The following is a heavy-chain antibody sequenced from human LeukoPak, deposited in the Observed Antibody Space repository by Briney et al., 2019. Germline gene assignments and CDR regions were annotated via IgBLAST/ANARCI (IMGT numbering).Heavy chain of an antibody. CDR3: ARDPLNISRWTNAFDI. V-gene: IGHV3-30*03. Sequence: GGSLRLSCVISGYTFSHYGFHWVRQAPGKALEWVAFISYDGNNKYEDSVKGRFAISRDNSKSTLHLQMHGLRAEATAVYYCARDPLNISRWTNAFDIWGQGTTVIVS. J-gene: IGHJ3*02. CDR2: ISYDGNN. D-gene: IGHD2/OR15-2a*01. CDR1: GYTFSHYG.